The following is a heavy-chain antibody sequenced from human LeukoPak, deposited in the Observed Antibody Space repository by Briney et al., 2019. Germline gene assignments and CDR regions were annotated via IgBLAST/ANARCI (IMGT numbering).Heavy chain of an antibody. CDR3: ARGGYCSSPSCPFDI. J-gene: IGHJ3*02. CDR1: GGSISSSNW. CDR2: IYHSGST. Sequence: SGTLSLTCAVSGGSISSSNWWSWVRQPPGKGLEWIGEIYHSGSTNYNPSLKSRVTISVDKSKNQFSLKLSSVTAADTAVYYCARGGYCSSPSCPFDIWGQGTMVTVSS. V-gene: IGHV4-4*02. D-gene: IGHD2-2*01.